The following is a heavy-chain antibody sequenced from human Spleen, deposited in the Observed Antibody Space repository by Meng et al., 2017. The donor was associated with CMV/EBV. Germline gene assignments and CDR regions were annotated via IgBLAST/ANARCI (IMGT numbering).Heavy chain of an antibody. V-gene: IGHV3-30*02. CDR3: AKDRNWNPYYFDY. J-gene: IGHJ4*02. Sequence: GESLKISCAASGFTFSSYGMHWVRQAPGKGLEWVAFIRYDGSNKYYADSVKGRFTISRDNSKNTLYLQMNSLRAEDTAVYYCAKDRNWNPYYFDYWGQGTLVTVSS. CDR2: IRYDGSNK. CDR1: GFTFSSYG. D-gene: IGHD1-1*01.